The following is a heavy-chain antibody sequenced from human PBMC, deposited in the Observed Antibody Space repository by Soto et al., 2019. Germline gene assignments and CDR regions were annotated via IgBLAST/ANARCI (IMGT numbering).Heavy chain of an antibody. CDR1: GFTFSSYA. V-gene: IGHV3-23*01. CDR3: AKYRAKGRGVVVVAATFDI. Sequence: EVQLLESGGGLVQPGGSLRLSCAASGFTFSSYAMSWVRQAPGKGLEWVSAISGSGGSTYYADSVKGRFTISRDNSKNTLYLQMNSLRAEDTAGYYCAKYRAKGRGVVVVAATFDIWGQGTMVTVSS. CDR2: ISGSGGST. J-gene: IGHJ3*02. D-gene: IGHD2-15*01.